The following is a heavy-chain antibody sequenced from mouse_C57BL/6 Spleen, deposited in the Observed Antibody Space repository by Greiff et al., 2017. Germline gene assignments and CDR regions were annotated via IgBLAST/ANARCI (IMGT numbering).Heavy chain of an antibody. Sequence: EVKLQQSGAELVRPGASVKLSCTASGFNIKDDYMHWVKQRPEQGLEWIGWIDPENGDTEYASKFQGKATITADTSSNTAYLQLSSLTSEDTAVYYCTTVVTGRDGFYAMDYWGQGTSVTVSS. V-gene: IGHV14-4*01. D-gene: IGHD2-2*01. CDR1: GFNIKDDY. CDR2: IDPENGDT. CDR3: TTVVTGRDGFYAMDY. J-gene: IGHJ4*01.